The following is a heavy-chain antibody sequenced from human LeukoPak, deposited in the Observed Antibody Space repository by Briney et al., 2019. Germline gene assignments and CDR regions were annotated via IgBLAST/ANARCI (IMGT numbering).Heavy chain of an antibody. Sequence: GGSLRLSCAASGFTVSSNYMSWVRQAPGKGLEWVSVIYSGGSTYYADSVKGRFTISRDNSKNTLYLQMNNLRVDDTAVYYCARSLRVRGVPDYMDVWGKGTTVTAYS. J-gene: IGHJ6*03. D-gene: IGHD3-10*01. CDR2: IYSGGST. V-gene: IGHV3-53*01. CDR1: GFTVSSNY. CDR3: ARSLRVRGVPDYMDV.